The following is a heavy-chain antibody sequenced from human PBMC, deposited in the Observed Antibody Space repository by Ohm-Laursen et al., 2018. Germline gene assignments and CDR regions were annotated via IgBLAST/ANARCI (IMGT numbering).Heavy chain of an antibody. V-gene: IGHV3-23*01. D-gene: IGHD7-27*01. CDR3: AKGGLTVLDAFDI. J-gene: IGHJ3*02. CDR1: GFTFSTYG. Sequence: SLRLSCAASGFTFSTYGMSWVRQAPGKGLEWVSGININGAMTHYADSVKGRFTISRDNSKNTLFLLMNSLTAEDTAVYYCAKGGLTVLDAFDIWGQGTMVTVSS. CDR2: ININGAMT.